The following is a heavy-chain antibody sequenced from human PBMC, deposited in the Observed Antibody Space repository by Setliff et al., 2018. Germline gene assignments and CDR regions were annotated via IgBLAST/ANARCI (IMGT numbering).Heavy chain of an antibody. CDR1: GFTFSSFW. Sequence: GGSLRLSCAASGFTFSSFWMHWVRQAPGKGLVWVSGISWNSGIVAYADSVKGRFTISRDNAKNSLYLQMNSLRAEDMALYYCAKGYCSSTSCYVDYWGQGTLVTVSS. CDR2: ISWNSGIV. J-gene: IGHJ4*02. D-gene: IGHD2-2*01. V-gene: IGHV3-9*03. CDR3: AKGYCSSTSCYVDY.